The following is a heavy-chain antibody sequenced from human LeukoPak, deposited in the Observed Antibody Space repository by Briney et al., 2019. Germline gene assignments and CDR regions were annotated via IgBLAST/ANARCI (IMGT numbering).Heavy chain of an antibody. D-gene: IGHD6-13*01. J-gene: IGHJ4*02. Sequence: SETLSLICSVSRGSISSSNYYWGWIRQPPGKGLEWIGNIYYSGTTYYNPSLPSLKSRVTILVDTSKNQFSLKLSSVTAADTAVYYCARVQGRWEQQLKPVFDYWGQGTLVTVSS. V-gene: IGHV4-39*07. CDR2: IYYSGTT. CDR3: ARVQGRWEQQLKPVFDY. CDR1: RGSISSSNYY.